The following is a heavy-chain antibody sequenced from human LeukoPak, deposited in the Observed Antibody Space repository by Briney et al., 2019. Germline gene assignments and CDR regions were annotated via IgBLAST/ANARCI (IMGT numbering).Heavy chain of an antibody. CDR3: ARGTAVANIGGIYYYYGMDV. J-gene: IGHJ6*02. CDR2: IYTSGST. V-gene: IGHV4-61*02. Sequence: SETLSLTCTVSGGSISSGGYYWSWIRQPAGKGLEWIGRIYTSGSTNYNPSLKSRVTMSVDTSKNQFSLKLSSVTAADTAVYYCARGTAVANIGGIYYYYGMDVWGQGTTVTVSS. D-gene: IGHD6-19*01. CDR1: GGSISSGGYY.